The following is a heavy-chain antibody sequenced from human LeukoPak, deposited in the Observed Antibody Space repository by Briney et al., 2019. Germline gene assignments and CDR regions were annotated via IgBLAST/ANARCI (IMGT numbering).Heavy chain of an antibody. CDR2: FSGSGGGT. J-gene: IGHJ4*02. CDR1: GLNLSNYG. V-gene: IGHV3-23*01. Sequence: PGGSLRLSCAVSGLNLSNYGMSWVRQAPGKGLEWDAGFSGSGGGTNYADSVQGRFTISRDNPKNRLYLQMNSLRAEDPAVYFCAKRGVVIRVFLVGLHKEAYYFDSWGQGALVTVSS. D-gene: IGHD3-10*01. CDR3: AKRGVVIRVFLVGLHKEAYYFDS.